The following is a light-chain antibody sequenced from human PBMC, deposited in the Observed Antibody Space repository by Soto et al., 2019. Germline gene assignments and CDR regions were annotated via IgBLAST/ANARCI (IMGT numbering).Light chain of an antibody. CDR2: AAS. CDR3: QQTYSTPFT. Sequence: IQMTQSPSSLSASVGDRVTITCRASQRISNYLNWYQQKPGKAPKLLIYAASNLQSWVPSRFSGSGSGTDFTLTISNLQPEDFATYYCQQTYSTPFTFGPGTKVDIK. J-gene: IGKJ3*01. CDR1: QRISNY. V-gene: IGKV1-39*01.